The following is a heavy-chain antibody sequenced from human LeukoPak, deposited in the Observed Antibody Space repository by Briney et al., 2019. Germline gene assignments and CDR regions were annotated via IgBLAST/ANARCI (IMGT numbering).Heavy chain of an antibody. Sequence: GASVKVSCKASGHTFTGYYMHWVRQAPGQGLEWMGWINPNSGGTNYAQKFQGRVTMTRDTSISTAYMELSRLRSDDTAVYYCARDREISDAFDIWGQGTMVTVSS. V-gene: IGHV1-2*02. CDR3: ARDREISDAFDI. CDR1: GHTFTGYY. J-gene: IGHJ3*02. CDR2: INPNSGGT. D-gene: IGHD3-16*02.